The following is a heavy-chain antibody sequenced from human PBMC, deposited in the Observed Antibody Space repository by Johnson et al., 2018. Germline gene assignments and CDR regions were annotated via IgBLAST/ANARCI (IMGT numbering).Heavy chain of an antibody. CDR1: GFTFSSYP. J-gene: IGHJ1*01. D-gene: IGHD6-19*01. CDR2: ISSNGGST. CDR3: ARGPPLAVAEWWDLVDTVPPYFQH. V-gene: IGHV3-64*07. Sequence: EVQLVETGGGLVQPGGSRRLSCVVSGFTFSSYPLHWVRQAPGQGLEYVSAISSNGGSTFYADSVQGRLTISRDSSKNTLYLQMGSLRPADTAVYYCARGPPLAVAEWWDLVDTVPPYFQHWGQGTLVTVSS.